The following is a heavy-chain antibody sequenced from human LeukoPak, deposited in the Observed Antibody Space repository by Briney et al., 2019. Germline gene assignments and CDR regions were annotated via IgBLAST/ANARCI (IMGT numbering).Heavy chain of an antibody. J-gene: IGHJ5*02. CDR1: GFTFSSYS. CDR2: ISSSSSYI. Sequence: GGSLRLSCAASGFTFSSYSMNWVRQAPGKGLEWVSSISSSSSYIYYADSVKGRFTNSRDNAKNSLYLQMNSLRAEDTAVYYCARAGYSSSWYLWFDPWGQGTLVTVSS. CDR3: ARAGYSSSWYLWFDP. D-gene: IGHD6-13*01. V-gene: IGHV3-21*01.